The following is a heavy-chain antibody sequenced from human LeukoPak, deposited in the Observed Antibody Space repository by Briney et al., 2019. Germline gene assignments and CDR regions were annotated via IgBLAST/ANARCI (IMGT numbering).Heavy chain of an antibody. J-gene: IGHJ4*02. D-gene: IGHD1/OR15-1a*01. CDR3: AREQQLSGHFDY. V-gene: IGHV3-23*01. CDR2: ITRTSDRA. CDR1: GFTFSSYG. Sequence: GGSLRLSCTASGFTFSSYGVSWVRQAPGRGLEWVSYITRTSDRADYADSVKGRVTISRDNSKNTLYLQINSLRDADTAVYYCAREQQLSGHFDYWGQGTLVSVSS.